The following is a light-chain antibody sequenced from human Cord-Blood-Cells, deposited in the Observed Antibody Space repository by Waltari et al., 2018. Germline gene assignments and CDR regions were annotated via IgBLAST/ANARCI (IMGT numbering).Light chain of an antibody. CDR2: DVS. CDR3: SSYTSSSTRV. Sequence: QSALTQPASVSGSPGQSITIPCTGTSSDAGGYNYVSWYQQHPGKAPKLKIYDVSNRPSGFSNRFSGSKSGNTASLTISGLQAEDEADYYCSSYTSSSTRVFGTGTKVTVL. V-gene: IGLV2-14*01. J-gene: IGLJ1*01. CDR1: SSDAGGYNY.